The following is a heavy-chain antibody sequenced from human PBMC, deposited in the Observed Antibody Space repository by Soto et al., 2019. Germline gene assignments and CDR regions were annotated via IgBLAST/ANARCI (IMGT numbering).Heavy chain of an antibody. J-gene: IGHJ6*02. Sequence: GGSLRLSCAASGFTFNDHYMDWVRQAPVNGLEFVGRIRNKSNSYSTDYSASVKGIFTISIDYSNNSLYLQINSLKTEDTAVYYCARGVVITNSYSGLDVWGQGTTVTVSS. CDR2: IRNKSNSYST. V-gene: IGHV3-72*01. CDR3: ARGVVITNSYSGLDV. D-gene: IGHD3-9*01. CDR1: GFTFNDHY.